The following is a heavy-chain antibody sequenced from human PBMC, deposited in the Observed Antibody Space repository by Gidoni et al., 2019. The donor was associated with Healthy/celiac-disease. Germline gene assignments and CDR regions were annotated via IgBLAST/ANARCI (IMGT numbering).Heavy chain of an antibody. D-gene: IGHD3-22*01. Sequence: QVQLQESGPGLVKPSQTLSLTCTVSGGSISSGGYYWSWIRQHPGKGLEWIGYIYYSGSTYYNPSLKSRVTISVDTSKNQFYLKLSSVTAADTAVYYCARIPAGYYYDSSGYNGPFDYWGQGTLVTVSS. CDR1: GGSISSGGYY. V-gene: IGHV4-31*03. J-gene: IGHJ4*02. CDR2: IYYSGST. CDR3: ARIPAGYYYDSSGYNGPFDY.